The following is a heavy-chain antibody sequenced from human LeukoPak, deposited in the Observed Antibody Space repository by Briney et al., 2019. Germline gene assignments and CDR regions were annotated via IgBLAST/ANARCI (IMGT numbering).Heavy chain of an antibody. CDR3: AKSGPYYYYGMDV. J-gene: IGHJ6*02. V-gene: IGHV3-33*06. CDR2: IWYDGSNK. Sequence: GGSLRLSCAASGFTFSSYGMHWVRQAPGKGLEWVAVIWYDGSNKYYADSVKGRFTISRDNSKNTLYLQMNSPRAEDTAVYYCAKSGPYYYYGMDVWGQGTTVTVSS. CDR1: GFTFSSYG.